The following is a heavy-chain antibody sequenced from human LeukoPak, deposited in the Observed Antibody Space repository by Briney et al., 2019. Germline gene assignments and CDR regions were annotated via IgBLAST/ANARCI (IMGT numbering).Heavy chain of an antibody. CDR1: GGSISSSSYY. Sequence: PSETLSLTCTVSGGSISSSSYYWGWIRQPPGKGLEWIGSIYYSGSTYYNPSLKSRVTISVDTSKNQFSLKLSSVTAADTAVYYCARVAVASRQFLDLWGRGTLVTVSS. CDR3: ARVAVASRQFLDL. J-gene: IGHJ2*01. CDR2: IYYSGST. V-gene: IGHV4-39*07. D-gene: IGHD6-19*01.